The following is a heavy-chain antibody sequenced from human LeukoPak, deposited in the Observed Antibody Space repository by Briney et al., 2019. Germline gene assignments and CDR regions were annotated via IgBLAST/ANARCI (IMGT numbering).Heavy chain of an antibody. CDR1: GGSVSSGSYY. CDR2: VHYSRGT. D-gene: IGHD5-12*01. J-gene: IGHJ5*02. Sequence: SETLSLTCTVSGGSVSSGSYYWSWIRQSPGKELEWIGYVHYSRGTNYNPSLKSRVTISLDTSKNQFFLQLSSVTAADTAVYHCASGQGWLTDHWGRGTLVAVSS. CDR3: ASGQGWLTDH. V-gene: IGHV4-61*01.